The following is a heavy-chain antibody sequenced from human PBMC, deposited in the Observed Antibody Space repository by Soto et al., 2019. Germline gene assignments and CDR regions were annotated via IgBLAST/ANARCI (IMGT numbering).Heavy chain of an antibody. CDR3: ARPRSGSYRLDYYGMDV. D-gene: IGHD3-10*01. CDR1: GYSFTNYW. Sequence: GESLKISCKGSGYSFTNYWIAWVRQMPGKGLEWMGIIYPGDSDTRYSPSFQGQVTISADKSISTAYLQWRSLRASDTAMYYCARPRSGSYRLDYYGMDVWGQGTTVTVSS. V-gene: IGHV5-51*01. J-gene: IGHJ6*02. CDR2: IYPGDSDT.